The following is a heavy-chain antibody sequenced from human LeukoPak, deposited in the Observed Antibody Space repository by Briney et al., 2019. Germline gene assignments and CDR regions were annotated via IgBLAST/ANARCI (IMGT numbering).Heavy chain of an antibody. J-gene: IGHJ5*02. CDR3: ARDVDANH. CDR1: GFSFGSYW. Sequence: GGSLRLPCIPSGFSFGSYWMTWVRQAPGRGLEWLDNIKQEGGEKYKVASVKGRFTISRDNAKNSLSLQMGSLRAEDTALYYCARDVDANHWGQGTLVTVSS. D-gene: IGHD5-12*01. CDR2: IKQEGGEK. V-gene: IGHV3-7*01.